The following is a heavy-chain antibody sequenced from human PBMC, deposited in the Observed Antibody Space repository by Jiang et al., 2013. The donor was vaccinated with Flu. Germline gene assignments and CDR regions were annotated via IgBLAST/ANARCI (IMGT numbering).Heavy chain of an antibody. Sequence: TLSSYASNWVRQAPGQGLEWMGGIIPIFGTTEYAQRFQGRVTITADESTGTVYMDLASLKSEDTAVYYCARAIGGYSYGPFEYWGQGTLVTVSA. J-gene: IGHJ4*02. V-gene: IGHV1-69*01. CDR2: IIPIFGTT. CDR1: TLSSYA. D-gene: IGHD5-18*01. CDR3: ARAIGGYSYGPFEY.